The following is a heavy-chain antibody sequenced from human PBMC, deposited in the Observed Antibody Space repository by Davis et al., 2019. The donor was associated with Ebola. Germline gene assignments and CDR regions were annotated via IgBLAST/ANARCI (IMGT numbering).Heavy chain of an antibody. Sequence: GGAPRLSCSAPWFSFRSHTMNWVRQAPGKGLEWVSSISSSGSTINYADSVKGRFTISRDNAKGSLYLQMNSLSDEDTAVYYCVTPFSSSPSHWGQGTLVTVSS. CDR3: VTPFSSSPSH. CDR1: WFSFRSHT. J-gene: IGHJ4*02. V-gene: IGHV3-48*02. CDR2: ISSSGSTI. D-gene: IGHD6-6*01.